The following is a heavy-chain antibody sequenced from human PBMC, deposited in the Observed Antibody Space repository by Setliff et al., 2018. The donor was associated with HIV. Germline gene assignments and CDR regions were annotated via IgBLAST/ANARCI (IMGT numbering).Heavy chain of an antibody. CDR3: ARVWDYYDSSGYYYVFDY. Sequence: ASVKVSCKASGYTFTSYGISWVRQAPGRGLEWMGWISAYNGNTNYAQKLQGRVTMTTDTSTSTAYMELRSLRSDDTAVYYCARVWDYYDSSGYYYVFDYWGQGTLVTVSS. CDR2: ISAYNGNT. J-gene: IGHJ4*02. CDR1: GYTFTSYG. V-gene: IGHV1-18*01. D-gene: IGHD3-22*01.